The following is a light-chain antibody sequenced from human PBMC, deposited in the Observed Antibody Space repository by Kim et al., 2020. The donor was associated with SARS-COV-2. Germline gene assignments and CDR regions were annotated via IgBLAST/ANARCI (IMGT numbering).Light chain of an antibody. V-gene: IGLV2-11*01. CDR2: DGS. CDR3: CAYAGSYTYV. J-gene: IGLJ1*01. Sequence: GQSVTISCTGTGRNIGYYKLVSWYQQHPGKVPQLVMFDGSKRPSGVPDRFSGSNSGNTASLTISGLQGDDEADYYCCAYAGSYTYVFGTGTKVTVL. CDR1: GRNIGYYKL.